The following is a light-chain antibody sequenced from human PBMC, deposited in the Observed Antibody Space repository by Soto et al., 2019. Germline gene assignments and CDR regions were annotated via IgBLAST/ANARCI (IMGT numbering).Light chain of an antibody. CDR3: SSYAGSSSYV. J-gene: IGLJ1*01. CDR2: EVN. CDR1: SNDVGGYNY. V-gene: IGLV2-8*01. Sequence: QSALTQPASVSGAPGQSITISCTGTSNDVGGYNYVSWYQQHPGKAPKLMIYEVNKRPSGVPDRFSGSKSGTTASLTVSGLQAEDEADYYCSSYAGSSSYVFGTGTKLTVL.